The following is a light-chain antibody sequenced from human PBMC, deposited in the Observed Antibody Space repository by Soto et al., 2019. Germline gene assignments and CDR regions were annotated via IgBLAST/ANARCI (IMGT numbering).Light chain of an antibody. CDR3: QHYNYWPPKT. V-gene: IGKV3-15*01. CDR1: QSVGNN. CDR2: GAY. J-gene: IGKJ1*01. Sequence: EIVMTQSPATLSVSPGERTTLSCRASQSVGNNLDWYQQKPGQAPRLLIYGAYTRATGIPARFSGSGSGTDFTLTISSLQSEDVAVYYCQHYNYWPPKTFGQGTKVEMK.